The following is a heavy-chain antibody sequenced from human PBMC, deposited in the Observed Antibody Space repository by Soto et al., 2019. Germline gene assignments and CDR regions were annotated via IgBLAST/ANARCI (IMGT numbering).Heavy chain of an antibody. D-gene: IGHD6-6*01. V-gene: IGHV3-53*02. CDR3: ARDRGSSSFYYYGMDV. J-gene: IGHJ6*02. Sequence: EVQLVETGGGLIQPGGSLRLSCAASGFTVSSNYMSWVRQAPGKGLEWVSVIYSGGNTYYADSVRRRFTISRDTSKNTLYLQMNSLRAEDTAVYYCARDRGSSSFYYYGMDVWGQGTTVTVSS. CDR1: GFTVSSNY. CDR2: IYSGGNT.